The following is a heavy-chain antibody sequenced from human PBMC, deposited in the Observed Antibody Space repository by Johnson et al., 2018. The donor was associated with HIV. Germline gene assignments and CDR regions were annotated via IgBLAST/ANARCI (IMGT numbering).Heavy chain of an antibody. Sequence: VQLMESGGGLVPPGGSLRLSCAAPGFTFSSYDMHWVRQATGQGLEWVSAIGTAGDTYYPGSVKGRSTTSRQNPKNSLYLQMNSLRAGDTAVYYCARGVWANDAFDIWGQGTMVTVSS. J-gene: IGHJ3*02. CDR1: GFTFSSYD. CDR2: IGTAGDT. CDR3: ARGVWANDAFDI. V-gene: IGHV3-13*01. D-gene: IGHD4/OR15-4a*01.